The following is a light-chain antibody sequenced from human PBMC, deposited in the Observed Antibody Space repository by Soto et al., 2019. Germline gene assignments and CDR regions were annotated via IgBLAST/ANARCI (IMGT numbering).Light chain of an antibody. CDR3: QRYGG. V-gene: IGKV1-39*02. J-gene: IGKJ1*01. CDR2: AAT. Sequence: DIQMTQSPSSLSASVGDRVTISCRASQSINTYLNWYQQKPGKAPKVLIYAATSLQSGVPSRFSGSGSGTDFTLTISRLEPEDFAVYYCQRYGGFGQGTKVDIK. CDR1: QSINTY.